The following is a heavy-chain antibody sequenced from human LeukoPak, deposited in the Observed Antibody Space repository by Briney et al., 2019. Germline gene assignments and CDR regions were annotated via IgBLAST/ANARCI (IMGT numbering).Heavy chain of an antibody. V-gene: IGHV3-64*01. D-gene: IGHD2-2*01. J-gene: IGHJ4*02. Sequence: GGSLRLSCAASGFTFSSYAMHWVRQAPGEGLEYVSAISSNGGSTYYANSVKGRFTISRDNSKNTLYLQMGSLRAEDMAVYYCARGRGLYCSSTSCSSFDYWGQGTLVTVSS. CDR1: GFTFSSYA. CDR3: ARGRGLYCSSTSCSSFDY. CDR2: ISSNGGST.